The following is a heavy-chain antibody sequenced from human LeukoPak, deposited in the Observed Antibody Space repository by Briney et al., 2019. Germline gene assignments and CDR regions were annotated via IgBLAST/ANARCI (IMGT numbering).Heavy chain of an antibody. D-gene: IGHD6-13*01. CDR2: INPNRGGT. V-gene: IGHV1-2*04. Sequence: ASVKVSCKASGYTFTGYYMHWVRQAPGQGLEWMGWINPNRGGTNYAQKFQGWVTMTRDTSISTAYMELSRLRSDDTAVYYCAIVKVAAGNYYFDYWGQGTLVTVSS. CDR1: GYTFTGYY. CDR3: AIVKVAAGNYYFDY. J-gene: IGHJ4*02.